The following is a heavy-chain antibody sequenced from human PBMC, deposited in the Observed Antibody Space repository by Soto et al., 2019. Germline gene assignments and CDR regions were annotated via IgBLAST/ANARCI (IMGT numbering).Heavy chain of an antibody. CDR1: GYTFTGYY. CDR3: ARVPFEYCSGGRCYYYYGMDV. CDR2: INPNSGGT. J-gene: IGHJ6*02. Sequence: ASVKVSCKASGYTFTGYYMHWVRRAPGQGLEWMGWINPNSGGTNYAQKFQGWVTMTRDTSISTAYMELSRLRSDDTAVYYCARVPFEYCSGGRCYYYYGMDVWGQ. V-gene: IGHV1-2*04. D-gene: IGHD2-15*01.